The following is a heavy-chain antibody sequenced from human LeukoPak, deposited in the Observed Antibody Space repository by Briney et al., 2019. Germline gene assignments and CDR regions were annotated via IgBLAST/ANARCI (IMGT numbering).Heavy chain of an antibody. CDR3: AKASRCSGGSCYSVGLDY. CDR1: GFTFSSYS. Sequence: GGSLRLSCAASGFTFSSYSMNWVRQAPGKGLEWVSSISSSSSYIYYADSVKGRFTISRDNAKNSLYLQMNSLRAEDTAVYYCAKASRCSGGSCYSVGLDYWGQGTLVTVSS. CDR2: ISSSSSYI. V-gene: IGHV3-21*01. D-gene: IGHD2-15*01. J-gene: IGHJ4*02.